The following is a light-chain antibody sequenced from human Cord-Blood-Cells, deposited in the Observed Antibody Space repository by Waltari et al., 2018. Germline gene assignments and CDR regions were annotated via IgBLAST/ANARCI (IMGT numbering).Light chain of an antibody. CDR2: WAS. V-gene: IGKV4-1*01. CDR1: PSVLYSSNNKNY. Sequence: DIVMTQSPDSLAVSLGERGTINCKSSPSVLYSSNNKNYLAWYQQKPGQPPKLLIYWASTRESGVPDRFSGSGSGTDFTLTISSLQAEDVAVYYCQQYYSTLWTFGQGTKVEIK. J-gene: IGKJ1*01. CDR3: QQYYSTLWT.